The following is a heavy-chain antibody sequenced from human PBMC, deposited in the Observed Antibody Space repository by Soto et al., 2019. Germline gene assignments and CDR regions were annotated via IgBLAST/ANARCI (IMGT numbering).Heavy chain of an antibody. CDR2: ISSNGGST. D-gene: IGHD1-26*01. J-gene: IGHJ4*02. V-gene: IGHV3-64*02. CDR3: ARGPYSGSYPLDY. Sequence: PGGSLRLSCAASGFTFSSYAMHWVRQAPGKGLEYVSAISSNGGSTYYADSVKGRFTISRDNSKNTLYLQMGSLRAEDMAVYYCARGPYSGSYPLDYWGQGTLVTVSS. CDR1: GFTFSSYA.